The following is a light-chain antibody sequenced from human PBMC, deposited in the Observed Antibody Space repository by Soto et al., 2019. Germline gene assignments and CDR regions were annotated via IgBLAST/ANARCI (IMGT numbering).Light chain of an antibody. J-gene: IGKJ1*01. CDR3: QQYNNWPPWT. CDR2: GTS. Sequence: EVVLTQSPGTLSLSPGERATLSCRASQSFTSRSLAWYQQKPGLAPRLLISGTSNRAAGIPDRFSGSGSGTDFTLTISSLQSEDLALYYCQQYNNWPPWTFGRGTKVDI. CDR1: QSFTSRS. V-gene: IGKV3-20*01.